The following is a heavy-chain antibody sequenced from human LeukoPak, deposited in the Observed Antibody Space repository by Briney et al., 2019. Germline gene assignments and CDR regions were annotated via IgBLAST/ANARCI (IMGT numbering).Heavy chain of an antibody. V-gene: IGHV3-23*01. D-gene: IGHD3-3*01. CDR3: AKTGYYDFWSGYQNYYYYYMDV. CDR2: ISGSGGST. Sequence: GGSLRLSCAASGFSFSNYAMSWVRQAPGKGLEWVSVISGSGGSTYYADSVKGRFTISRDNSKNTLYLQMNSLRAEDTAVYYCAKTGYYDFWSGYQNYYYYYMDVWGKGTTVTVSS. CDR1: GFSFSNYA. J-gene: IGHJ6*03.